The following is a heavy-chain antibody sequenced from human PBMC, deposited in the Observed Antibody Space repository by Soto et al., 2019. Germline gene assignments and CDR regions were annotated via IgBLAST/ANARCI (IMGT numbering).Heavy chain of an antibody. CDR2: IIPIFGTA. CDR3: ARDGTPAAVVAKELYYYYGMDV. V-gene: IGHV1-69*13. J-gene: IGHJ6*02. CDR1: GGTFSSYA. D-gene: IGHD1-26*01. Sequence: GASVKVSCKASGGTFSSYAISWVRQAPGQGLEWMGGIIPIFGTANYAQKFQGRVTITADESTSTAYMELSSLRSEDTAVYYCARDGTPAAVVAKELYYYYGMDVWGQGTTVTVSS.